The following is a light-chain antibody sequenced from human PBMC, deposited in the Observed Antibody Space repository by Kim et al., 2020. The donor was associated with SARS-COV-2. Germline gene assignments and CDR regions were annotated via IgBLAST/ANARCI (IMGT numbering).Light chain of an antibody. CDR3: PVLFRCFDLLL. CDR1: NIGSKS. CDR2: FDS. Sequence: SYELTQPPSVSVAPGKTARITCGGNNIGSKSVHWYQQKPGQAPVLVIYFDSDRPSSIPARFSGSSSGNTATLTILRFEAWVAAPFFFPVLFRCFDLLLFG. J-gene: IGLJ3*02. V-gene: IGLV3-21*04.